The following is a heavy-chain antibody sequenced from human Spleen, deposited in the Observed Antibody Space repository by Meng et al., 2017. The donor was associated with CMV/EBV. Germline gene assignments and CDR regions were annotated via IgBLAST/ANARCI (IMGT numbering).Heavy chain of an antibody. CDR1: GFTFSSYA. D-gene: IGHD2-8*01. V-gene: IGHV3-30-3*01. CDR2: ISYDGSNK. J-gene: IGHJ4*02. CDR3: AREDVMAYYFDY. Sequence: GESLKISCAASGFTFSSYAMHWVRQAPGKGLEWVAVISYDGSNKYYADSVKGRFTISRDNSKNTLYLQMNSLRAEDTAVYYCAREDVMAYYFDYWGQGTLVTVSS.